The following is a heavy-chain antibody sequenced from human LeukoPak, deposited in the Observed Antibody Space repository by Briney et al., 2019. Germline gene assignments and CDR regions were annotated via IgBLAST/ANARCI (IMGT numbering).Heavy chain of an antibody. D-gene: IGHD3-22*01. CDR1: GGSLSSYY. J-gene: IGHJ3*02. Sequence: SETLSLTCTISGGSLSSYYWSWIRQPPGKGLEWIGYIYYSGSTNYNPSLKSRVTISVDTSKNQFSLKLSAVTAADTAVYYCARDAYGDSSGYDAFDIWGQGTMVTVSS. CDR2: IYYSGST. CDR3: ARDAYGDSSGYDAFDI. V-gene: IGHV4-59*01.